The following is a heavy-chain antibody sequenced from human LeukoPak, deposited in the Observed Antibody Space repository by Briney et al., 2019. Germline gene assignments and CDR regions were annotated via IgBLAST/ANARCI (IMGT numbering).Heavy chain of an antibody. CDR2: ITHSGGT. J-gene: IGHJ4*02. CDR1: GGSISSYY. D-gene: IGHD7-27*01. CDR3: ARGRISNWGFEGTLFDA. V-gene: IGHV4-59*01. Sequence: SETLSLTCTVSGGSISSYYWSWIRQPAGKGLDWIGFITHSGGTDFDSSLGGRVTISVDTSKNQFSLRLTSMTAADTAVYFCARGRISNWGFEGTLFDAWGQGVLVTVSS.